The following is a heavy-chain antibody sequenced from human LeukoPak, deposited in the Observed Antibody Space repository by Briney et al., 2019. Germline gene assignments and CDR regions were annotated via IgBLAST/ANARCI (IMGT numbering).Heavy chain of an antibody. CDR1: GYTFTSYY. D-gene: IGHD6-19*01. CDR2: INPSGGST. J-gene: IGHJ6*03. V-gene: IGHV1-46*01. Sequence: ASVKVPCKASGYTFTSYYMHWVRQAPGQGLEWMGIINPSGGSTSYAQKFQGRVTMTRNTSISTAYMELSSLRSEDTAVYYCARAEKHSSGWFYYYYYMDVWGKGTTVTVSS. CDR3: ARAEKHSSGWFYYYYYMDV.